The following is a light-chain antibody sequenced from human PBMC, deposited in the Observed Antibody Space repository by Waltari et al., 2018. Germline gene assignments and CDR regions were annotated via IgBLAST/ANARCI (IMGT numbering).Light chain of an antibody. V-gene: IGKV1-33*01. Sequence: DIQMNQYPSSLSASIGDRVIITCQASHDIKTYLNWYQQRPGKAPKLLIYDASSLKEGVPSRFSGSGSATDFSFTISSLQPEDVATYYCQHFDSLPFTFGQGTKLEIK. J-gene: IGKJ2*01. CDR1: HDIKTY. CDR3: QHFDSLPFT. CDR2: DAS.